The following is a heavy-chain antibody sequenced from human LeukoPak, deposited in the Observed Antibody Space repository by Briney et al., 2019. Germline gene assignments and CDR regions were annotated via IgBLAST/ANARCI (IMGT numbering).Heavy chain of an antibody. J-gene: IGHJ3*02. Sequence: ASVKVSCKASGYTFTSYGISWVRQAPGQGLEWMGWISAYNGNTNYAQKLQGRGTMSTDTSTSTGYMELRSLRSDDTAVYYCARGLQETLAWLKALSAFDIWGQGTMVTVSS. CDR1: GYTFTSYG. CDR2: ISAYNGNT. V-gene: IGHV1-18*01. CDR3: ARGLQETLAWLKALSAFDI. D-gene: IGHD5-24*01.